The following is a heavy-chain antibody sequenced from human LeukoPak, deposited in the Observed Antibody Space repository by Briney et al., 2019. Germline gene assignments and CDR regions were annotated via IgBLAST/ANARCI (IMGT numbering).Heavy chain of an antibody. CDR2: ISSSSSYI. CDR3: AKDDYRAYDFWSGYEGSFDY. Sequence: GGSLRLSCAASGFTFSSYSMNWVRQAPGKGLEWVSSISSSSSYIYYADSVKGRFTISRDNSKNTLYLQMNSLRAEDTAVYYCAKDDYRAYDFWSGYEGSFDYWGQGTLVTVSS. J-gene: IGHJ4*02. V-gene: IGHV3-21*04. D-gene: IGHD3-3*01. CDR1: GFTFSSYS.